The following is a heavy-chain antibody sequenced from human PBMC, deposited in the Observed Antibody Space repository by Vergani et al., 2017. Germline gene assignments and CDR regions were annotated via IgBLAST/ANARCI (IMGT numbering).Heavy chain of an antibody. CDR1: GDSIISRSYY. D-gene: IGHD3-16*01. V-gene: IGHV4-39*01. J-gene: IGHJ2*01. CDR3: ASGKYYSDSTSHFRGRYFDV. CDR2: IYNSGNG. Sequence: QMQLQESGPGLAKASETLSLTCTVSGDSIISRSYYWGWIRQPPGKGLEWIGSIYNSGNGDSTSSLKSRVTISADPSKNQFSLRLTSVTAADTAVYYCASGKYYSDSTSHFRGRYFDVWGRGTRVTVPS.